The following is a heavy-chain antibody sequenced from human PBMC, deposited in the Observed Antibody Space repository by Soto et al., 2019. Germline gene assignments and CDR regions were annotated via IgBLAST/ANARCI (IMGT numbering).Heavy chain of an antibody. CDR2: IHSDGSTT. J-gene: IGHJ3*01. V-gene: IGHV3-74*01. CDR3: VRGYQGGFDL. D-gene: IGHD5-18*01. CDR1: GFTFNYYW. Sequence: EVQLVESEGGLVQRGGSLRLSCAASGFTFNYYWMHWVRQAPGQGLVWVSHIHSDGSTTTYADSVKGRFTISRDNAKNTLYLQMNSLRAEDTAVYYCVRGYQGGFDLWVQGTTVTVSS.